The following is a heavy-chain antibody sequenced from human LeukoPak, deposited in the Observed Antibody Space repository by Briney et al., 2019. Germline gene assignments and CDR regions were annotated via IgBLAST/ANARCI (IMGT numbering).Heavy chain of an antibody. D-gene: IGHD4-17*01. V-gene: IGHV4-34*01. J-gene: IGHJ3*02. CDR1: GGSFSGYY. CDR3: AKGKYGDRENNNAFDI. CDR2: INHSGST. Sequence: SESLSLTCAVYGGSFSGYYWSWIRQPPGKGLEWIGEINHSGSTNYNPSLKSRVTISVDTSKNQFSLKLSSVTAADTAVYYCAKGKYGDRENNNAFDIWGQGTMVTVSS.